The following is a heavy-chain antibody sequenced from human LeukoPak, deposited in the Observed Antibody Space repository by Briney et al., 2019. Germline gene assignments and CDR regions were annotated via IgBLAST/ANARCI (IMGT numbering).Heavy chain of an antibody. CDR2: IIPTLGTT. CDR3: ARHMNGYRGADCSLRPFDI. J-gene: IGHJ3*02. Sequence: SAKVSCKASGGTFSSNGINWVRQGRGQGLEWMGGIIPTLGTTNYAQNFRGRVTITTDGSTSTTYMELSSLRSEDTAVYYCARHMNGYRGADCSLRPFDIWGQGTMVTVSS. V-gene: IGHV1-69*05. CDR1: GGTFSSNG. D-gene: IGHD2-21*02.